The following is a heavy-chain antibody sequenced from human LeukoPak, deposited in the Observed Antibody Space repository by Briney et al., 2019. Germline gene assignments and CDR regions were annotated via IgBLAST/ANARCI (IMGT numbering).Heavy chain of an antibody. CDR2: IKQDGSEK. J-gene: IGHJ4*02. CDR1: GFTFSSYA. D-gene: IGHD3-3*01. V-gene: IGHV3-7*01. CDR3: ARDLPLLRFLEWCLDY. Sequence: GGSLRLSCAASGFTFSSYAMSWVRQAPGKGLEWVANIKQDGSEKYYVDSVKGRFTISRDNAKNSLYLQMNSLRAEDTAVYYCARDLPLLRFLEWCLDYWGQGTLVTVSS.